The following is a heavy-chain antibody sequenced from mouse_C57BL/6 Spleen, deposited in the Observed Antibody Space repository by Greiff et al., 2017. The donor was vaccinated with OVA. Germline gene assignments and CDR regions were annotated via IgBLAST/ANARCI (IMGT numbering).Heavy chain of an antibody. CDR1: GYTFTSYW. Sequence: QVQLKQPGAELVRPGSSVKLSCKASGYTFTSYWMDWVKQRPGQGLEWIGNIYPSDSETHYNQKFKDKATLTVDKSSSTAYMQLSSLTSEDSAVYYCARSSYYSSDYWGQGTTLTVSS. V-gene: IGHV1-61*01. CDR3: ARSSYYSSDY. CDR2: IYPSDSET. D-gene: IGHD2-12*01. J-gene: IGHJ2*01.